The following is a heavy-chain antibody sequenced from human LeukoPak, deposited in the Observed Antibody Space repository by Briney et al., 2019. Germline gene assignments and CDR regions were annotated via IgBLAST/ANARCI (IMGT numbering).Heavy chain of an antibody. CDR3: ARDRIVVVPAAMDYYGMDV. V-gene: IGHV4-61*01. D-gene: IGHD2-2*01. CDR2: IYYSGST. Sequence: SETLSLTCTVSGGSVSGGSYYWSWIRQPPGKGLEWIGYIYYSGSTNYNPSLKSRVTISVDTSKNQFSLKLGSVTAADTAVYYCARDRIVVVPAAMDYYGMDVWGQGTTVTVSS. CDR1: GGSVSGGSYY. J-gene: IGHJ6*02.